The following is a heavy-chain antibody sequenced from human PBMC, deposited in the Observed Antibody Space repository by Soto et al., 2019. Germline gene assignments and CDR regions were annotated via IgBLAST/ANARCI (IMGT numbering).Heavy chain of an antibody. CDR1: GYTFTGYY. D-gene: IGHD3-22*01. CDR2: INPNSGGT. V-gene: IGHV1-2*04. Sequence: ASVKVSCKASGYTFTGYYMHWVRQAPGQGLEWMEWINPNSGGTNYAQKFQGWVTMTRDTSISTAYMELSRLRSDDTAVYYCARIFYYYDSSGYYTPPSFDYWGQGTLVTVSS. CDR3: ARIFYYYDSSGYYTPPSFDY. J-gene: IGHJ4*02.